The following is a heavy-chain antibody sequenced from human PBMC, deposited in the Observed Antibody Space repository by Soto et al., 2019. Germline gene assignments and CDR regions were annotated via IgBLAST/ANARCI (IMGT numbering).Heavy chain of an antibody. J-gene: IGHJ3*02. CDR3: ARVMFCGGDCYSAFDI. CDR1: GYTFTSYY. Sequence: GASVKVSCKASGYTFTSYYMHWVRQAPGQGLEWMGIINPSGGSTSYAQKFQGRVTMTRDTSTSTVYMELSSLRSEDTAVYYCARVMFCGGDCYSAFDIWGQGTMVTVS. D-gene: IGHD2-21*02. CDR2: INPSGGST. V-gene: IGHV1-46*01.